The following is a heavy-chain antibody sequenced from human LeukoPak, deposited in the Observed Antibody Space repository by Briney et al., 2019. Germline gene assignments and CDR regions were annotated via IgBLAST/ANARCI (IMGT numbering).Heavy chain of an antibody. CDR2: IIPIFGTA. V-gene: IGHV1-69*05. Sequence: ASVKVSCEASGGTFSSYAISWVRQAPGQGLEWMGGIIPIFGTANYAQKFQGRVTITTDESTSTAYMELSSLRSEDTAVYYCARGESGAAAGYYYYMDVWGKGTTVTVSS. J-gene: IGHJ6*03. CDR3: ARGESGAAAGYYYYMDV. CDR1: GGTFSSYA. D-gene: IGHD6-13*01.